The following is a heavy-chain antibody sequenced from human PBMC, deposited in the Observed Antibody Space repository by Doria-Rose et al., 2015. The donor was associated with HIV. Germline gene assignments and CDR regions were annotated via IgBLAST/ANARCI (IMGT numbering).Heavy chain of an antibody. CDR2: TYYTGTS. J-gene: IGHJ4*02. CDR3: ARMGSYRELDY. D-gene: IGHD3-3*01. Sequence: LTFRVSGASVSSRGYYWNWLRQVPGKGLESLGYTYYTGTSDYSPSLKSRLNMAVDTSKNQLSLKLSFVTVADTAVYYCARMGSYRELDYWGQGALVIVSA. CDR1: GASVSSRGYY. V-gene: IGHV4-31*03.